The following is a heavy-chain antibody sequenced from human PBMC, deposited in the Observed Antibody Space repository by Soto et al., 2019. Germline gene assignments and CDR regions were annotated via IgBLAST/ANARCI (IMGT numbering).Heavy chain of an antibody. V-gene: IGHV4-30-2*01. J-gene: IGHJ4*02. CDR2: VYHSRST. Sequence: NPSETLSLTCAVSGGSISSGGYSWSWIRQPAGKGLEWIGFVYHSRSTNYNPSLKSRVTMSVDRSKNQFSLKLRSVTAADTAVYYCARATVTYYYFDYWVQGTLVTVSS. D-gene: IGHD4-17*01. CDR1: GGSISSGGYS. CDR3: ARATVTYYYFDY.